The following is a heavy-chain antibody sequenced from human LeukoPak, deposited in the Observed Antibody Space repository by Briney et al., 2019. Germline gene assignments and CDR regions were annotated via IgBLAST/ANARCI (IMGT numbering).Heavy chain of an antibody. Sequence: GGSLRLSCAASDFPFNSYAVNWVRQAPGKGLEWVSSIGASGHSTYYAGSLKGRFTISRDNSKTTLYLQMHSLSAEDTAVYYCARGLSTVNDAFDIWGQGTMVTVSS. CDR3: ARGLSTVNDAFDI. D-gene: IGHD2-2*01. V-gene: IGHV3-23*01. J-gene: IGHJ3*02. CDR2: IGASGHST. CDR1: DFPFNSYA.